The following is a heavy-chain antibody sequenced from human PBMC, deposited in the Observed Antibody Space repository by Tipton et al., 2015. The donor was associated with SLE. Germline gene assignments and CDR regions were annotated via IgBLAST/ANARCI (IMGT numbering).Heavy chain of an antibody. CDR2: IYYSGGT. Sequence: TLSLTCTVSGGSISSSSYYWGWIRQPPGKGLEWIGSIYYSGGTYYNPSLKSRVTISVDTSKNQFSLKLSSVTAADTAVYYCARHAIFGVVDYWGQGTLVTVSS. V-gene: IGHV4-39*07. CDR1: GGSISSSSYY. J-gene: IGHJ4*02. D-gene: IGHD3-3*01. CDR3: ARHAIFGVVDY.